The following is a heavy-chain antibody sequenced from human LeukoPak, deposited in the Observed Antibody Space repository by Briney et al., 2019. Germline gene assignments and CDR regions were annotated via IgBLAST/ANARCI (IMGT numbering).Heavy chain of an antibody. CDR2: INPSGGST. V-gene: IGHV1-46*01. D-gene: IGHD6-19*01. CDR3: ARDSSGWYYFDY. Sequence: EASVKVSCKASGYTFTSYYMHWVRQAPGQGLEWMGIINPSGGSTSYAQKFQGRVTMTGDTSTSTVYMELSSLRSEDTAVYYCARDSSGWYYFDYWGQGTLVTVSS. J-gene: IGHJ4*02. CDR1: GYTFTSYY.